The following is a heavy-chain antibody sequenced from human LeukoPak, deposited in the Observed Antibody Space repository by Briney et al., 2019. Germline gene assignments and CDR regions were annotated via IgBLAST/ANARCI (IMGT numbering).Heavy chain of an antibody. CDR3: ARERETYNDY. J-gene: IGHJ4*02. CDR2: IKRDGSET. Sequence: GGSLRLSCAVSGFTFSTFWMTWVRQDPGKGLEWVGNIKRDGSETYYVASVRGRFTISRDNAKNSLYLQMNSLRAEDTAVYFCARERETYNDYWGQGPLVTVSS. CDR1: GFTFSTFW. D-gene: IGHD1-1*01. V-gene: IGHV3-7*01.